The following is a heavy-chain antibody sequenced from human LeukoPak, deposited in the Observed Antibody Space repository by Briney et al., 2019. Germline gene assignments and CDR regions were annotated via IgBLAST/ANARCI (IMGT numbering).Heavy chain of an antibody. CDR1: AFTFNNYD. CDR3: AKDSGSYYTSDY. CDR2: IRYDGSNK. V-gene: IGHV3-30*02. J-gene: IGHJ4*02. D-gene: IGHD3-10*01. Sequence: GGSLRLSCAASAFTFNNYDMHWVRQAPRKRLEWVAFIRYDGSNKYYAHFVEGRFTISRDNSKNTLYLLMSSLRAEDTAVYYCAKDSGSYYTSDYWGQGTLVTVSS.